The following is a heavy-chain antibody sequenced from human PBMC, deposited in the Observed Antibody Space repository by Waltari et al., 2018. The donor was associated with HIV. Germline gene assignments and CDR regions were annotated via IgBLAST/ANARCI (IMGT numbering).Heavy chain of an antibody. CDR2: ISISSSYI. Sequence: EVQLVESGGGLVKPGGSLRLSCAASGFTFSTSSMNWVRAAPGKGLEWVSSISISSSYIYYADSVKGRFTISRDNAKNSLYLQMNSLRAEDTAVYYCARDYIAVAGPYYYYYGMDVWGQGTTVTVSS. CDR1: GFTFSTSS. CDR3: ARDYIAVAGPYYYYYGMDV. J-gene: IGHJ6*02. V-gene: IGHV3-21*01. D-gene: IGHD6-19*01.